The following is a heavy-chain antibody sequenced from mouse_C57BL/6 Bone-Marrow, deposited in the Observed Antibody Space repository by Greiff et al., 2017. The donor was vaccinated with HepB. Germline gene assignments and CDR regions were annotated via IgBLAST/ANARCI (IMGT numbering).Heavy chain of an antibody. J-gene: IGHJ1*03. V-gene: IGHV5-12*01. D-gene: IGHD1-1*01. CDR2: ISNGGGST. CDR1: GFTFSDYY. CDR3: ARHGGTTGYFDV. Sequence: EVKVVESGGGLVQPGGSLKLSCAASGFTFSDYYMYWVRQTPEKRLEWVAYISNGGGSTYYPDTVKGRFTISRDNAKNTLYLQMSRLKSEDTAMYYCARHGGTTGYFDVWGTGTTVTVSS.